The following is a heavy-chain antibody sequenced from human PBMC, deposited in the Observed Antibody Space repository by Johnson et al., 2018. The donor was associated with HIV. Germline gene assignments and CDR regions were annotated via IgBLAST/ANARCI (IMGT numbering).Heavy chain of an antibody. V-gene: IGHV3-23*04. CDR3: VKGRRWLPYGGAFDI. CDR1: GFTFSSNY. Sequence: VQLVESGGGLVQPGGSLRLSCAASGFTFSSNYMSWVRQAPGKGLEWVSDIGGSGGRTYYADSVKGRFTISRDNSKNTVYLQMNSLRTEDTALYYCVKGRRWLPYGGAFDIWGQGTMVTVSS. CDR2: IGGSGGRT. J-gene: IGHJ3*02. D-gene: IGHD4-23*01.